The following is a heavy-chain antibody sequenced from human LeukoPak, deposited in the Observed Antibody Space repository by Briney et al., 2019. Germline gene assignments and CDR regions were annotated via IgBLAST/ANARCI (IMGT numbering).Heavy chain of an antibody. V-gene: IGHV3-13*01. CDR3: ARGGGYRSDLRGLRFYGLDV. D-gene: IGHD5-24*01. Sequence: GGSLRLSCAASGFSFRSYDMHWVRQVRGKGLEWVSAIGTAGDTFYPGSVKGRFTISRENVKDSVYLQMNSLRAEDTAVYYCARGGGYRSDLRGLRFYGLDVWGQGTTVTVSS. CDR1: GFSFRSYD. CDR2: IGTAGDT. J-gene: IGHJ6*02.